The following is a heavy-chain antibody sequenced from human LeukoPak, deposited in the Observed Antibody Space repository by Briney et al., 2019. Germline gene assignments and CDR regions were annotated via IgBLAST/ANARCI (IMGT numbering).Heavy chain of an antibody. CDR3: TRVPYYYGSGSLCYYYGMDV. CDR1: GFTFGDYA. Sequence: GGSLRLSCTASGFTFGDYAMSWVRQAPGKGLEWVGFIRSKAYGGTTEYAASVKGRFTISRDDSKSIAYLQMNSLKTEDTAVYYCTRVPYYYGSGSLCYYYGMDVWGKGTTVTVSS. V-gene: IGHV3-49*04. CDR2: IRSKAYGGTT. J-gene: IGHJ6*04. D-gene: IGHD3-10*01.